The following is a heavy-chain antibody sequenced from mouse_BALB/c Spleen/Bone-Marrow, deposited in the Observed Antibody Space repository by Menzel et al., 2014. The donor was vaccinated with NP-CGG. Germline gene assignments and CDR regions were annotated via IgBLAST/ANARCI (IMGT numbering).Heavy chain of an antibody. CDR3: ARGNYGSPFAY. CDR1: GFTFSDFY. J-gene: IGHJ3*01. CDR2: SRNKANDYIT. Sequence: EVKVVESGGGLVQPGSSLRLSCATSGFTFSDFYMEWVRQPPGKRLEWIAASRNKANDYITEYGASVKGRFIVSRDTSQSILYLQMNALRAEDTAIYYCARGNYGSPFAYWGQGTLVTVSA. D-gene: IGHD1-1*01. V-gene: IGHV7-1*02.